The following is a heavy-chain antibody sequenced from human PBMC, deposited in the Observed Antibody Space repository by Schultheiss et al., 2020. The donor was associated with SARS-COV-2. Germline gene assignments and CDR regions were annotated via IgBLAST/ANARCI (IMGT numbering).Heavy chain of an antibody. CDR3: ARDRVGYYYDSSGYYSGYYYGMDV. J-gene: IGHJ6*02. CDR2: IYYSGST. D-gene: IGHD3-22*01. V-gene: IGHV4-31*03. Sequence: SETLSLTCTVSGGSISSGGYYWSWIRQHPGKGLEWIGYIYYSGSTYYNPSLKSRVTISVDTSKNQFSLKLSSVTAADTAVYYCARDRVGYYYDSSGYYSGYYYGMDVWGQGTTVTVSS. CDR1: GGSISSGGYY.